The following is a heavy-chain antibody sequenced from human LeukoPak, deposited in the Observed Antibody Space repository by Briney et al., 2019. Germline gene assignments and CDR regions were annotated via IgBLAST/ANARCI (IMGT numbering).Heavy chain of an antibody. CDR3: ATSGYYYGLVDS. D-gene: IGHD5-18*01. Sequence: GGSLRLSCAASGIIFSAYSMNWVRQAAGKGLELVSSIISGESYIYYADSVKGRFTISRDNAKNSLYLQMNSLRAEDTAVYYCATSGYYYGLVDSWGQGTLVTVSS. J-gene: IGHJ4*02. V-gene: IGHV3-21*01. CDR2: IISGESYI. CDR1: GIIFSAYS.